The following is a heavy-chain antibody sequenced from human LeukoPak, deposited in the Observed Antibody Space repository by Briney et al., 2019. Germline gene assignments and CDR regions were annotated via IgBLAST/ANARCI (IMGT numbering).Heavy chain of an antibody. Sequence: GGSLRLSCAASGFTFSDYYMSWVRQAPGKGLEWVSAISGSGGSTYYADSVKGRFTISRDNSKNTLYLQMNSLRAEDTAVYYCAKDPYSSSWYDYWGQGTLVTVSS. CDR1: GFTFSDYY. CDR3: AKDPYSSSWYDY. J-gene: IGHJ4*02. CDR2: ISGSGGST. V-gene: IGHV3-23*01. D-gene: IGHD6-13*01.